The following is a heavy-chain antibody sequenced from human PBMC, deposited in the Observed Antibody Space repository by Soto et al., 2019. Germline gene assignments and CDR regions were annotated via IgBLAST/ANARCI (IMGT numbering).Heavy chain of an antibody. D-gene: IGHD6-25*01. V-gene: IGHV1-69*13. CDR1: GGTFSSYA. CDR2: IIPIFGTA. Sequence: GASVKVSCKASGGTFSSYAISWVRQAPGQGLEWMGGIIPIFGTANYAQKFQGRVTITADESTSTAYMELSSLRSEDTAVYYCAREYPFAYSSARGGWFDPWGQGTLVTVSS. CDR3: AREYPFAYSSARGGWFDP. J-gene: IGHJ5*02.